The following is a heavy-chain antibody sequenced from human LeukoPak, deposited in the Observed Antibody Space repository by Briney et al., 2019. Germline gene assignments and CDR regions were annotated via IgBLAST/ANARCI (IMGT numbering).Heavy chain of an antibody. CDR3: AGDPEYSSSSSFFDY. J-gene: IGHJ4*02. CDR1: GFTFSSYA. Sequence: GGSLRLSCAASGFTFSSYAMHWVRQAPGKGLEWVAVISYDGSNKYYADSVKGRFTISRDNSKNTLYLQMNSLRAEDTAVYYCAGDPEYSSSSSFFDYWGQGTLVTVSS. D-gene: IGHD6-6*01. CDR2: ISYDGSNK. V-gene: IGHV3-30*04.